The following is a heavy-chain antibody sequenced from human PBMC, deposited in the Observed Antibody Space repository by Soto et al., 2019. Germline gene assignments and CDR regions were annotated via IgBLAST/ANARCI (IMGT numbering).Heavy chain of an antibody. CDR1: TFPFSTYW. CDR3: AGGNALDV. J-gene: IGHJ6*02. CDR2: IHRDEIEK. V-gene: IGHV3-7*01. Sequence: SGGSLRLSCAASTFPFSTYWMTWVRQAPGKGLEWVANIHRDEIEKYYMDSVKGRFTISRDNAENSLYLQMTSLRAEDTAVYYCAGGNALDVWGQGTTVTVSS.